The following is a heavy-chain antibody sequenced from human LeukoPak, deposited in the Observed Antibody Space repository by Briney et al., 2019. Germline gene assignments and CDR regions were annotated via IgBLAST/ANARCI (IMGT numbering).Heavy chain of an antibody. J-gene: IGHJ4*02. D-gene: IGHD2-15*01. CDR2: INHSGST. Sequence: SETLPLTCAVYGGSFSGYYWSWIRQPPGKGLEWIGEINHSGSTNYNPSLKSRVTISVDTSKNQFSLKLSSVTAADTAVYYCASIPCSGGSCSVDYWGQGTLVTVSS. CDR3: ASIPCSGGSCSVDY. V-gene: IGHV4-34*01. CDR1: GGSFSGYY.